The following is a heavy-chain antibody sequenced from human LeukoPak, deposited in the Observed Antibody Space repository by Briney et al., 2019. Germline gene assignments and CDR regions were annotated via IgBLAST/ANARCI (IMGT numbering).Heavy chain of an antibody. CDR1: GGSVSRGSYY. D-gene: IGHD3-3*01. Sequence: PSETLSLTCTVSGGSVSRGSYYWSWIRQPPGKGLEWIGYIYYSGSTNYNPSLKSRVTISVDTSKNQFSLKLSSVTAADTAVYYCARQKMFYDFWSGYPPAYYYGMDVWGQGTTVTVSS. CDR2: IYYSGST. CDR3: ARQKMFYDFWSGYPPAYYYGMDV. V-gene: IGHV4-61*01. J-gene: IGHJ6*02.